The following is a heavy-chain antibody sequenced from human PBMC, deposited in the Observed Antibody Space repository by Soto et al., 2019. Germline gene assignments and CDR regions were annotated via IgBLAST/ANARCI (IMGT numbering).Heavy chain of an antibody. CDR2: IYPGDSDT. Sequence: PGESLKISCKGSGYSFTSYWIGWVRQMPGKGLEWMGIIYPGDSDTRHSPSFQGQGTISADKSISTPYLQWSSLKASDTAMYYCSISNTLYRPYYYCSGRVDAFDIWGQGTMVTVSS. CDR3: SISNTLYRPYYYCSGRVDAFDI. V-gene: IGHV5-51*01. D-gene: IGHD3-10*01. CDR1: GYSFTSYW. J-gene: IGHJ3*02.